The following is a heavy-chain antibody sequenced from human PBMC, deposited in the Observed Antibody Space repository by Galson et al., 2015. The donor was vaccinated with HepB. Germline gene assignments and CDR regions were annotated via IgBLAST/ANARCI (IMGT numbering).Heavy chain of an antibody. CDR1: GFTFSRYW. CDR2: INSDGRST. J-gene: IGHJ6*02. V-gene: IGHV3-74*01. D-gene: IGHD3-10*01. CDR3: ARDQVLWFGSDEGGMDV. Sequence: SLRLSCAASGFTFSRYWMHWVRQAPRKGLVWVSRINSDGRSTSYADSVKGRFTISRDNAKNTMYLQMNSLRAEDTAVYYCARDQVLWFGSDEGGMDVWGQGTTVTVSS.